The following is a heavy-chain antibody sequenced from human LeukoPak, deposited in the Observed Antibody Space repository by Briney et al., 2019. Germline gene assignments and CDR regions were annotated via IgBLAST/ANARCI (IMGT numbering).Heavy chain of an antibody. CDR3: ARGVASGSYWTAVDYYYYMDV. CDR1: GYTFTRYG. D-gene: IGHD1-26*01. Sequence: GASVKVSCKASGYTFTRYGISWVRQAPGQGLEGMGWISAYKGNKNYAQKLNGRVTMTTDTSTSTAYMELRSLRSDDTAVYYCARGVASGSYWTAVDYYYYMDVWGKGTTVTVSS. CDR2: ISAYKGNK. J-gene: IGHJ6*03. V-gene: IGHV1-18*01.